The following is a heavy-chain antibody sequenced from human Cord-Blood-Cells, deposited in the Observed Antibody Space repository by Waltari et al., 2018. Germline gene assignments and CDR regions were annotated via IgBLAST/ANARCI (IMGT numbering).Heavy chain of an antibody. CDR1: GCSISSGGYS. V-gene: IGHV4-31*03. CDR2: IYYSGST. J-gene: IGHJ4*02. CDR3: AREGGDDSSGYYCDY. Sequence: QVQLQESGPGLVKPSQTLSLTCTVSGCSISSGGYSWSWIRHPTGKGREWIRYIYYSGSTYYNPSLKSRVTISVDTSKTQFSLKLSSVTAADTAVYYCAREGGDDSSGYYCDYWGQGTLVTVSS. D-gene: IGHD3-22*01.